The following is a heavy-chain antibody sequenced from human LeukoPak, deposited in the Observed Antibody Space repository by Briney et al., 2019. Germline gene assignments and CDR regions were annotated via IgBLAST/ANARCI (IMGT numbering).Heavy chain of an antibody. Sequence: SETLSLTCTVSGGSISSYYWSWIRQPPGKGLEWIGYIYTSGSTNYNPSLKSRVTISVDTSKNQLSLKLSSVTAADTAVYYCARTTVVTLHFDYWGQGTLVTVSS. V-gene: IGHV4-4*09. CDR3: ARTTVVTLHFDY. D-gene: IGHD4-23*01. CDR2: IYTSGST. J-gene: IGHJ4*02. CDR1: GGSISSYY.